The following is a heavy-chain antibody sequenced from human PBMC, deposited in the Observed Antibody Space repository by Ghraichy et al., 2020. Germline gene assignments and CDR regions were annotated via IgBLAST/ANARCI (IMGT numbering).Heavy chain of an antibody. CDR3: TRERKYYDRSGYYLADAFDI. V-gene: IGHV3-66*01. D-gene: IGHD3-22*01. CDR2: IYPTGTS. J-gene: IGHJ3*02. Sequence: GGSLRLSCAASGFTVSSNYMSWVRQAPGKGLEWVSSIYPTGTSFYADSVKGRFTISRDNSKDTLYLQMNSLRAEDTAVYYCTRERKYYDRSGYYLADAFDIWGQGTMVSVSS. CDR1: GFTVSSNY.